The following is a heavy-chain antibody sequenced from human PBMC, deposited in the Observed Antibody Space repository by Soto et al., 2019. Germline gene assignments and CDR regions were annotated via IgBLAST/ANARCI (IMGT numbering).Heavy chain of an antibody. D-gene: IGHD3-3*01. V-gene: IGHV3-21*06. J-gene: IGHJ4*02. CDR3: ARDGDDFWSGYPDY. CDR1: GFTFSSYS. Sequence: EVQLVESGGGLVKPGGSLRLSCAASGFTFSSYSMNWVRQAPGKGLEWVADISTTSSYIYYADSVKGRFTISRDNAKNSVYLQMNSLRAEDTDVYYCARDGDDFWSGYPDYWGQGTLVTVSS. CDR2: ISTTSSYI.